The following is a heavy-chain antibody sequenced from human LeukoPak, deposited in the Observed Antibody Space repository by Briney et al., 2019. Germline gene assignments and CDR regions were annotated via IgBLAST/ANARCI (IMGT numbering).Heavy chain of an antibody. Sequence: GRTLRLSCAASGFTFSSYAMHWVRQAPDKGLEWVALIPYDGSNKYYADSVKGRFTVSRDNSKNTLYLQMGSLRAEDMAVYYCARGNGGSYFDYWGQGTLVTVSS. CDR1: GFTFSSYA. D-gene: IGHD1-26*01. CDR3: ARGNGGSYFDY. J-gene: IGHJ4*02. V-gene: IGHV3-30*14. CDR2: IPYDGSNK.